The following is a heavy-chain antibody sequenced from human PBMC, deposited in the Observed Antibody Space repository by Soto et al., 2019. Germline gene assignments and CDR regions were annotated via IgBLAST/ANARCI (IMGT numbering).Heavy chain of an antibody. J-gene: IGHJ6*02. CDR1: GGTFANYA. CDR3: ARDGIRIAVAGTYNGMDV. Sequence: VQLVQSGAEVRKPGSSVKVSCKASGGTFANYAISWVRQAPGQGLEWMGGITPLFGTANYAQKFQGRVTITADESTGTAYVELTGLRSGDTAVYYCARDGIRIAVAGTYNGMDVWGQGTMVTVSS. CDR2: ITPLFGTA. D-gene: IGHD6-19*01. V-gene: IGHV1-69*01.